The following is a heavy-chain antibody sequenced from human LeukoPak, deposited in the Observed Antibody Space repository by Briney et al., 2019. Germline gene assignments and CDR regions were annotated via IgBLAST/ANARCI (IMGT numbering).Heavy chain of an antibody. V-gene: IGHV3-23*01. CDR1: GFAFNTHA. D-gene: IGHD1-7*01. CDR2: INDPSTT. CDR3: AKDALSGNSIYDPFDI. Sequence: PGGSLRLSCAASGFAFNTHAMSWVRQAPGKGLEWVSTINDPSTTYYADSVKGRFTISRDDSKNTLFLQMNGVRADDTAQYYCAKDALSGNSIYDPFDIWGQGTMVTVSS. J-gene: IGHJ3*02.